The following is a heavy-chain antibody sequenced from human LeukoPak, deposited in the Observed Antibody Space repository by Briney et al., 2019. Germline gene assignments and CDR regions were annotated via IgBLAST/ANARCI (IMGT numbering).Heavy chain of an antibody. CDR3: AKDLKRWQQLRWFDP. V-gene: IGHV3-23*01. CDR1: GFTFSSYA. D-gene: IGHD6-13*01. J-gene: IGHJ5*02. CDR2: ISGSGGST. Sequence: PGGSLRLSCAASGFTFSSYAMSWVRQAPGEGLEWVSAISGSGGSTYYADSVKGRFTISRDNSKNTLYPQMNSLRAEDTAVYYCAKDLKRWQQLRWFDPWGQGTLVTVSS.